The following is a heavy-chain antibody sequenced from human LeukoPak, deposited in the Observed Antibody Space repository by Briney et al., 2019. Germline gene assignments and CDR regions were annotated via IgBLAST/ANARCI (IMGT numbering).Heavy chain of an antibody. D-gene: IGHD3-3*02. V-gene: IGHV1-8*03. CDR1: GYTFTGYY. CDR3: ARTGISGYYFDY. J-gene: IGHJ4*02. Sequence: ASVKVSCKASGYTFTGYYMHWVRQAPGQGLEWMGWMNPNSGNTGYAQKFQGRVTITRNTSISTAYMELSSLRSEDTAVYYCARTGISGYYFDYWGQGTLVTVSS. CDR2: MNPNSGNT.